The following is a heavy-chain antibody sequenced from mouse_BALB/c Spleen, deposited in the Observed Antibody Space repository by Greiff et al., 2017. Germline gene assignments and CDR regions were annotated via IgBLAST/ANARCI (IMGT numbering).Heavy chain of an antibody. Sequence: EVKLMESGGGLVKPGGSLKLSCAASGFTFSSYAMSWVRQTPEKRLEWVASISSGGSTYYPDSVKGRFTISRDNARNILYLQMSSLRSEDTAMYYCARGGWDREYDYAWFAYWGQGTLVTVSA. CDR3: ARGGWDREYDYAWFAY. V-gene: IGHV5-6-5*01. CDR2: ISSGGST. J-gene: IGHJ3*01. D-gene: IGHD2-4*01. CDR1: GFTFSSYA.